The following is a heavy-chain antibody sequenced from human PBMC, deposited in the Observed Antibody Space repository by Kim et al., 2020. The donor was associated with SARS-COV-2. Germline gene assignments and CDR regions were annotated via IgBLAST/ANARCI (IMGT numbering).Heavy chain of an antibody. Sequence: NPDRKGRVSITVETSKNQFSLELSSVSAADTAVYYCARGAMIVVGNWFDPWGQGTLVTVSS. CDR3: ARGAMIVVGNWFDP. D-gene: IGHD3-22*01. V-gene: IGHV4-31*02. J-gene: IGHJ5*02.